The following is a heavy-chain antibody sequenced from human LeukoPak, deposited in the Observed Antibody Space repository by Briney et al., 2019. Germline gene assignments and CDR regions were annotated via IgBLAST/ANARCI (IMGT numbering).Heavy chain of an antibody. CDR3: ARGSRRQQLVLLFDY. CDR2: INPNSGGT. CDR1: GYTFTGYY. D-gene: IGHD6-13*01. V-gene: IGHV1-2*02. J-gene: IGHJ4*02. Sequence: ASVKVSCKASGYTFTGYYMHWVRQAPGQGLEWMGWINPNSGGTNCAQKFQGRVTMTRDTSISTAYMELSRLRSDDTAVYYCARGSRRQQLVLLFDYWGQGTLVTVSS.